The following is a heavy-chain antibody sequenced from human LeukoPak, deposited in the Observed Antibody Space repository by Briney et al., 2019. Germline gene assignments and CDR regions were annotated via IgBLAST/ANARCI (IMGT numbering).Heavy chain of an antibody. J-gene: IGHJ4*02. CDR2: MNPNSGNT. CDR1: GYTFTSYD. CDR3: ARAMYSSGRYSFDY. D-gene: IGHD6-19*01. V-gene: IGHV1-8*01. Sequence: ASVKVSCQASGYTFTSYDINWVRQATAQGLEWMGWMNPNSGNTGYAQKFQGRVTMTRNTSIGTAYMELSSLRSEDTAVYYCARAMYSSGRYSFDYWGQGTLVSVSS.